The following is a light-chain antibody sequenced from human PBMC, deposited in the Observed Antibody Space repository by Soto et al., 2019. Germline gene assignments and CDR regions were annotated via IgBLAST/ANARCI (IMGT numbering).Light chain of an antibody. CDR2: DAA. J-gene: IGKJ2*01. V-gene: IGKV3-15*01. Sequence: EIVMTQSPATLSVSPGEGATLSCRASQSVGNNLAWYQQKPGQAPRLLIYDAATRATGIPARFRGSGSGTEFSLTISSLQSEDFAVYYCQQYTDWPDTFGQGTKLQIK. CDR1: QSVGNN. CDR3: QQYTDWPDT.